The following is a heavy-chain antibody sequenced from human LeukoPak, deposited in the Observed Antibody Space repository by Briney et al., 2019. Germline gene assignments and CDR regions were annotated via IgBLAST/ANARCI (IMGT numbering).Heavy chain of an antibody. CDR3: ARDSVSPFCSSTSCYGGYYYYYGMDV. J-gene: IGHJ6*02. V-gene: IGHV1-46*01. CDR1: GYTFTSYY. Sequence: ASVKVSCKASGYTFTSYYMHWVRQAPGQGLEWIGIINPSGGSTSYAQKFQGRVTMTRDTSTSTVYMELSSLRSEDTAVYYCARDSVSPFCSSTSCYGGYYYYYGMDVWGQGTTVTVSS. D-gene: IGHD2-2*01. CDR2: INPSGGST.